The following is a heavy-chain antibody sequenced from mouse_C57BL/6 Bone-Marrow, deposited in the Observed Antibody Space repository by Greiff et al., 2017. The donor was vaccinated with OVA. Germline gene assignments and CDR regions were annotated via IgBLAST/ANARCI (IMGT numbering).Heavy chain of an antibody. D-gene: IGHD2-4*01. CDR1: GYTFTSYW. CDR3: ARSDDYDGGYAMDY. J-gene: IGHJ4*01. Sequence: QVQLKESGAELVMPGASVKLSCKASGYTFTSYWMHWVKQRPGQGLEWIGEIDPSDSYTNYNQKFKGKSTLTVDKSSSTAYMQLSSLTSEDSAVYYCARSDDYDGGYAMDYWGQGTSVTVSS. CDR2: IDPSDSYT. V-gene: IGHV1-69*01.